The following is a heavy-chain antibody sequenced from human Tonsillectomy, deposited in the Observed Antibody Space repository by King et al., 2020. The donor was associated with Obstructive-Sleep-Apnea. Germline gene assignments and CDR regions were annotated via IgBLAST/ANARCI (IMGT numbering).Heavy chain of an antibody. D-gene: IGHD3-22*01. CDR2: ISYDGGVK. CDR3: ARPYYDRNGYYYPYFDY. J-gene: IGHJ4*02. CDR1: GFGFSTFD. Sequence: VQLVESGGGVVQPGRSLRLSCAASGFGFSTFDMHWVRQAPGKGLEWVAVISYDGGVKDYADSVKGRFTISRDNSKNTLYLEMNSPRSEDTAVYYCARPYYDRNGYYYPYFDYWGQGTLITVSS. V-gene: IGHV3-30*04.